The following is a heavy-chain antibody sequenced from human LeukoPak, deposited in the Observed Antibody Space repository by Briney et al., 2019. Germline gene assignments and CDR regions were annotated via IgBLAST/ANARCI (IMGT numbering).Heavy chain of an antibody. J-gene: IGHJ6*02. CDR2: ISYDGSNK. Sequence: GGSLRLSCAASGFTFSSYAMHWVRQAPGKGLEWVAVISYDGSNKYYADSVKGRFTISRDNSKNTLYLQMNSLRAEDTAVYYCARVPGYCSGGSCYLNYGMGVWGQGTTVTVSS. D-gene: IGHD2-15*01. V-gene: IGHV3-30*04. CDR1: GFTFSSYA. CDR3: ARVPGYCSGGSCYLNYGMGV.